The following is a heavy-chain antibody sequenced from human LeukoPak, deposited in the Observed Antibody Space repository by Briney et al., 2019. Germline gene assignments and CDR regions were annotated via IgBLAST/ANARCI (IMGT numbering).Heavy chain of an antibody. V-gene: IGHV3-23*01. D-gene: IGHD3-10*01. CDR1: GFTFSSYA. CDR3: AKVRTFFGSGIDF. Sequence: GGSLRLSCAASGFTFSSYAMSWVRQAPGKGLEWVSHIIDSGGSSYSADSVKGRFTISRDNSNNTLYLQMNSLRAEDTAIYYCAKVRTFFGSGIDFWGQGTLVTVSS. J-gene: IGHJ4*02. CDR2: IIDSGGSS.